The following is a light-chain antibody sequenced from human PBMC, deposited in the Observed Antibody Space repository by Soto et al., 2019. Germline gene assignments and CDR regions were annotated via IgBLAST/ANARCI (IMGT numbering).Light chain of an antibody. CDR3: SSYTSSYVPVV. CDR2: EVS. Sequence: QSALTQPASVSGSPGQSITISCTGTSSDVGGYNYVSWYQQYPGKAAKLMIYEVSNRPSGVSNRFSGSKSGNTASLTISGLQAEDEADYYCSSYTSSYVPVVFGGGTKLTVL. V-gene: IGLV2-14*01. J-gene: IGLJ2*01. CDR1: SSDVGGYNY.